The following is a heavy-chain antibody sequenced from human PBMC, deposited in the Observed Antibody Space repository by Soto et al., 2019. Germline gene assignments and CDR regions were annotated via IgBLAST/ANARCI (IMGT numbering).Heavy chain of an antibody. CDR2: VRGDNGHT. CDR1: GYTFTTHG. Sequence: QVQLVQSGAEVKKPGASVKVSCKASGYTFTTHGISCVRQAPGQGLEWMGWVRGDNGHTNYAQSLQGRVTMTTDTSMNTAYMELRSLRSDDTAVYYCARDLGYCRSGTCYREWFDPWGQGTLVTVSS. J-gene: IGHJ5*02. V-gene: IGHV1-18*01. D-gene: IGHD2-15*01. CDR3: ARDLGYCRSGTCYREWFDP.